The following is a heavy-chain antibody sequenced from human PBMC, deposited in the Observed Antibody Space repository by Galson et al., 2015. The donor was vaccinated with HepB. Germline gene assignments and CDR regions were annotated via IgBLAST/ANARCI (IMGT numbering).Heavy chain of an antibody. CDR3: ARHVGAYYGSGSYRYNWFDP. CDR1: GASISSSNYY. V-gene: IGHV4-39*01. J-gene: IGHJ5*02. D-gene: IGHD3-10*01. Sequence: ETLSLTCTVSGASISSSNYYWGWIRQPPGEGLEWVGSVCYNAYTYYNSSLENPVTISVDTSKDQFSLRLTSVTAAATAVYYCARHVGAYYGSGSYRYNWFDPWGQGALVTVSS. CDR2: VCYNAYT.